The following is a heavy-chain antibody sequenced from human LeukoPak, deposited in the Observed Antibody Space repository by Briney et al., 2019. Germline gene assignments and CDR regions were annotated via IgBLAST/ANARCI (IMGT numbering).Heavy chain of an antibody. J-gene: IGHJ4*02. CDR3: ASVYGDYAGY. V-gene: IGHV5-10-1*01. CDR1: GYSFTSYW. Sequence: GASLQISCKGSGYSFTSYWISWARQMPGKGLEWMGRIEPSDSYTNYSPSFQGHVTISADKSISTAYLQWSSLKASDTAMYYCASVYGDYAGYWGQGTLVTVSS. CDR2: IEPSDSYT. D-gene: IGHD4-17*01.